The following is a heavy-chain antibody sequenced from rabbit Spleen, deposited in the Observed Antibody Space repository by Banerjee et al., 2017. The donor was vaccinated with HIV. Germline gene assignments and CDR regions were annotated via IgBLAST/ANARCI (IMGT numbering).Heavy chain of an antibody. CDR3: ARDSAGREDFNL. CDR1: GLDFSSSYW. V-gene: IGHV1S40*01. D-gene: IGHD4-1*01. J-gene: IGHJ4*01. CDR2: IDLNSPTT. Sequence: QSLEESGGDLVKPGASLTLTCTASGLDFSSSYWICWVRQAPGKGLEWIACIDLNSPTTHYASWAKGRFTISKTSSTTVTLQITSLTAADTATYFCARDSAGREDFNLWGPGTLVTVS.